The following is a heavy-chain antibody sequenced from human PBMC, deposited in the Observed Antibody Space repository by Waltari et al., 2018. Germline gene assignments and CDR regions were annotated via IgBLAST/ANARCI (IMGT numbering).Heavy chain of an antibody. D-gene: IGHD6-13*01. CDR1: VFTSVTYA. Sequence: EVQLLESRGGLVQPGGSLRLSCAAAVFTSVTYAITGVRQAPGKGLEWVSSISGPALTTFYADSVKGRFSISRDNSKKTLYLQINGLTADDTAVYYCAKVAGIAAAEFHFDFWGRGTLVTVSS. J-gene: IGHJ4*02. V-gene: IGHV3-23*01. CDR3: AKVAGIAAAEFHFDF. CDR2: ISGPALTT.